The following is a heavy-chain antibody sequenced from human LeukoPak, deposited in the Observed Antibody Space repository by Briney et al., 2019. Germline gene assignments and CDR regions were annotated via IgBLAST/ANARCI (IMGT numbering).Heavy chain of an antibody. CDR2: ISYDGSNK. D-gene: IGHD1-26*01. Sequence: GGSLRLSCAASGFTFSSYAMHWVRQAPGKGLEWVAVISYDGSNKYYADSVKGRFTISRDNSKNTLYLQMNSLRAEDTAVYYCARATSGSSTHFDYWGQGTLVTVSS. CDR3: ARATSGSSTHFDY. V-gene: IGHV3-30*04. J-gene: IGHJ4*02. CDR1: GFTFSSYA.